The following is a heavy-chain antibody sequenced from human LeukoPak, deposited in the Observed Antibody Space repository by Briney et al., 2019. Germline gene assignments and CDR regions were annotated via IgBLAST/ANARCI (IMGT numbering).Heavy chain of an antibody. Sequence: GGSLRLSCAASGFTLSSYGMHWVRQAPGKGLEWVAVISYDGSNKYYADSVKGRFTISRDNSKNTLYLQMNSLRAEDTAVYYCAKGFRPFDYWGQGTLVTVSS. V-gene: IGHV3-30*18. CDR3: AKGFRPFDY. CDR1: GFTLSSYG. CDR2: ISYDGSNK. J-gene: IGHJ4*02. D-gene: IGHD3-10*01.